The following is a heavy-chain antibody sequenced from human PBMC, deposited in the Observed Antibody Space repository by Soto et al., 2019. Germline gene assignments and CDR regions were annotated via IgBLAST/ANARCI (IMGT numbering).Heavy chain of an antibody. V-gene: IGHV3-30*18. D-gene: IGHD3-22*01. J-gene: IGHJ4*02. Sequence: PGGSLRLSCAASGFTFSSYGMHWVRQAPGKGLEWVAVISYDGSNKYYADSVKGRFTISRDNSKNTLYLQMNSLRAEDTAVYYCAKVDLYDSSGTTSENSNFDYWGQGTLVTVSS. CDR1: GFTFSSYG. CDR2: ISYDGSNK. CDR3: AKVDLYDSSGTTSENSNFDY.